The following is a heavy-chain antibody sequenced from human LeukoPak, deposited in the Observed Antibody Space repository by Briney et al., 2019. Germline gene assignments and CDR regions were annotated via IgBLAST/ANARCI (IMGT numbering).Heavy chain of an antibody. CDR3: ATDPNGDYIGAFDF. CDR1: GFTFSNYA. V-gene: IGHV3-23*01. D-gene: IGHD4-17*01. Sequence: GGSLRLSCAASGFTFSNYAMIWVRQAPGQGLEWVSAIRSGGSAKYADPVKARFTISRDNSKNTLYLQMNSLRAEDTALYFCATDPNGDYIGAFDFLGQGTVVTVSS. J-gene: IGHJ3*01. CDR2: IRSGGSA.